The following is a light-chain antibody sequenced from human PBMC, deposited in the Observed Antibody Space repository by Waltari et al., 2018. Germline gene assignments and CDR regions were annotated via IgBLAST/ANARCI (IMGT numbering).Light chain of an antibody. Sequence: QSALTQPASVSGSPGQSIAISCSGTNSDIGTYNLVSCFQQHPGKDPKLMIFEASKRPSGISSRCSGSKSGNTACLTISGLQPEDEANYYCCSYAGSYNFEVFGTGTKVTVL. V-gene: IGLV2-23*02. CDR2: EAS. J-gene: IGLJ1*01. CDR1: NSDIGTYNL. CDR3: CSYAGSYNFEV.